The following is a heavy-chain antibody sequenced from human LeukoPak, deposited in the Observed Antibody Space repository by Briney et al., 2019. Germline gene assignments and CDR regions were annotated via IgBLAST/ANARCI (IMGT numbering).Heavy chain of an antibody. J-gene: IGHJ4*02. Sequence: GGSLRLSCAASGFTVSSNYMSWVRQAPGKGLEWVSVIYSGGSTYYADSVKGRFTISRDNSKNTLYLQMNSLRPEDTAVYYCARDSSGPHSYDYWGQGTLVTVSS. CDR2: IYSGGST. V-gene: IGHV3-53*01. CDR3: ARDSSGPHSYDY. D-gene: IGHD6-19*01. CDR1: GFTVSSNY.